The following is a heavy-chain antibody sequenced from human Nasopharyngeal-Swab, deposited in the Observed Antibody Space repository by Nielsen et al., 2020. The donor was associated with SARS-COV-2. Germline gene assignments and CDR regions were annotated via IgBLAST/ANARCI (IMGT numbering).Heavy chain of an antibody. CDR1: GGSFSGYY. CDR3: ARGVRLTRITMVRGPIESVYGMDV. V-gene: IGHV4-34*01. Sequence: SGALSLTCAVYGGSFSGYYWSWIRQPPGKGLEWIGEINHSGSTNYNPSLKSRVTISVDTSKNQFSLKLSSVTAADTAVYYCARGVRLTRITMVRGPIESVYGMDVWGQGTTVTVSS. D-gene: IGHD3-10*01. CDR2: INHSGST. J-gene: IGHJ6*02.